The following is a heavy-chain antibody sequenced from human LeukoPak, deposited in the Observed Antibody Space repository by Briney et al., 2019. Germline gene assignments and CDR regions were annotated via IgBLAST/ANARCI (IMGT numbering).Heavy chain of an antibody. CDR1: GGSISSYY. J-gene: IGHJ4*02. CDR3: ARELFY. Sequence: SETLSLTCTVSGGSISSYYWSWIRQPPGKGLEWIGYIYHSGSTDYNPSLKSRVTISVDTSKSQFSLKLTSVTAADTAVYYCARELFYWGQGTLVTVSS. V-gene: IGHV4-59*12. CDR2: IYHSGST.